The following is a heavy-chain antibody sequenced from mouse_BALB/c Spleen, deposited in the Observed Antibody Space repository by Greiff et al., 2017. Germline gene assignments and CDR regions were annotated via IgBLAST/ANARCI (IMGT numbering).Heavy chain of an antibody. D-gene: IGHD2-1*01. V-gene: IGHV3-8*02. Sequence: VQLKESGPSLVKPSQTLSLTCSVTGDSITSGYWNWIRKFPGNKLEYMGYISYSGSTYYNPSLKSRISLTRDTSKNQYYLQLNSVTTEDTATYYCARRAYGNYWYFDVWGAGTTVTVSS. CDR2: ISYSGST. J-gene: IGHJ1*01. CDR1: GDSITSGY. CDR3: ARRAYGNYWYFDV.